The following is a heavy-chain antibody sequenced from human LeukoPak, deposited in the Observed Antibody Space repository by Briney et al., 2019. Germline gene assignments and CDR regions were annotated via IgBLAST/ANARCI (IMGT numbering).Heavy chain of an antibody. V-gene: IGHV3-23*01. CDR1: GFTFSSYA. J-gene: IGHJ4*02. CDR3: AKWGDYDVLTGYYVSDY. CDR2: ISGSGVST. D-gene: IGHD3-9*01. Sequence: GGSLRLSCAASGFTFSSYAMSWVRQAPGKGLEWVSAISGSGVSTYYADSVKGRFTISRDNSKNTLYMQMNSLRAEDTAVYYCAKWGDYDVLTGYYVSDYWGQGTLVTVSS.